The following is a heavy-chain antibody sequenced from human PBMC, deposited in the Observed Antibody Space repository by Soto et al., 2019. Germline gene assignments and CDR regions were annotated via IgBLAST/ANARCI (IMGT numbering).Heavy chain of an antibody. D-gene: IGHD6-25*01. CDR3: ARDRLSAQEQYYYYGMDV. Sequence: ASVKVSCKASGYTFTSYYMHWVRQAPGQGLEWMGIINPSGGSTSYAQKFQGRVTMTRDTSTSTVYMELSSLRSEDTAVYYCARDRLSAQEQYYYYGMDVWGQGTTVTVS. CDR1: GYTFTSYY. V-gene: IGHV1-46*01. CDR2: INPSGGST. J-gene: IGHJ6*02.